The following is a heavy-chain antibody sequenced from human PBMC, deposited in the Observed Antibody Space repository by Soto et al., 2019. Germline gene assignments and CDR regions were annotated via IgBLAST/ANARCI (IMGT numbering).Heavy chain of an antibody. V-gene: IGHV3-30-3*01. Sequence: GGSLRLSCAASGFTFSSYAMHWVRQAPGKGLEWVAVISYDGSNKYYADSVKGRFTISRDNSKNTLYLQMNSLRAEDTAVYYCARDEMGRYCSGGSCYSYYFDYWGQGTLVTVSS. J-gene: IGHJ4*02. CDR3: ARDEMGRYCSGGSCYSYYFDY. CDR2: ISYDGSNK. CDR1: GFTFSSYA. D-gene: IGHD2-15*01.